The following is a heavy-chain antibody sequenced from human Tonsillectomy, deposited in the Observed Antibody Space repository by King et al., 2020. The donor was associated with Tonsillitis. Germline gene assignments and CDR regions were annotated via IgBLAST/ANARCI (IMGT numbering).Heavy chain of an antibody. V-gene: IGHV3-11*05. CDR2: ISSSSSYT. CDR3: ARGVYDILTGQFDY. D-gene: IGHD3-9*01. J-gene: IGHJ4*02. CDR1: GFTFSDYY. Sequence: VQLVESGGGLVKPGGSLRLSCAASGFTFSDYYMSWIRPAPGKGLEWVSYISSSSSYTNYADSVKGRFTISRDNAKNSLYLQMNSLRAEDTAVYYCARGVYDILTGQFDYWGQGTLVTVSS.